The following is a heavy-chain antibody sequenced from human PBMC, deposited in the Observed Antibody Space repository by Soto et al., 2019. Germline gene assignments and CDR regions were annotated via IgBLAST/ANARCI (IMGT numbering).Heavy chain of an antibody. J-gene: IGHJ3*01. D-gene: IGHD1-7*01. CDR2: MNPTSGGS. Sequence: QVHLVQSGAEVKKPGASVKVSCMASGYNFIAQNIHWVRQAPGLGLEWMGKMNPTSGGSDYAQEFQGRVTVTRDTSSSTAYMELSSLKSDDTAVYYCARERHLNYPWGAFDLWGQGTMVLVSS. V-gene: IGHV1-2*02. CDR3: ARERHLNYPWGAFDL. CDR1: GYNFIAQN.